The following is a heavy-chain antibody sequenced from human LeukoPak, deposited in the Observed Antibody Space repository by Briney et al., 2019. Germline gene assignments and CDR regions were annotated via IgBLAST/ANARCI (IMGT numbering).Heavy chain of an antibody. J-gene: IGHJ4*02. Sequence: SETLSLTCTVSGGSISSSSYYWGWIRQPPGKGLEWIVSIYYSGSTNYNPSLKSRVTMSVDTSKNQFSLKLSSVTAADTAVYYCARSVSGYSSSYYFDYWGQGTLVTVFS. V-gene: IGHV4-39*07. CDR2: IYYSGST. CDR3: ARSVSGYSSSYYFDY. D-gene: IGHD6-13*01. CDR1: GGSISSSSYY.